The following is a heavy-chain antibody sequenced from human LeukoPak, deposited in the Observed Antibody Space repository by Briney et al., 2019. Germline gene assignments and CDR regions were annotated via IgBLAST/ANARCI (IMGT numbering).Heavy chain of an antibody. CDR2: ISGSGGST. J-gene: IGHJ4*02. Sequence: GGSLRLSCAASGFTFSSYAMSWVRLAPGKGLEWVSAISGSGGSTYYADSVKGRFTISRDNSKNTLYLQMNSLRAEDTAVYYCAKTYRYYDFWSGYYSTYYFDYWGQGTLVTVSS. V-gene: IGHV3-23*01. CDR1: GFTFSSYA. D-gene: IGHD3-3*01. CDR3: AKTYRYYDFWSGYYSTYYFDY.